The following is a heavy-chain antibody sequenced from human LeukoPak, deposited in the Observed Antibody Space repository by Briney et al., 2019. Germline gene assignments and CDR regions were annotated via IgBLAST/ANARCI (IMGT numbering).Heavy chain of an antibody. CDR1: GFTFSSYA. Sequence: PGRSLRLSCAASGFTFSSYAMDWVRQAPGKGLEWVAVVSYDGINKYYADSVKGRFTIFRDNSKNTVYLQMNSLRVEDTAVYYCAKSLYGGCDYWGQGTVVTVSS. CDR2: VSYDGINK. V-gene: IGHV3-30-3*02. CDR3: AKSLYGGCDY. J-gene: IGHJ4*02. D-gene: IGHD3-16*02.